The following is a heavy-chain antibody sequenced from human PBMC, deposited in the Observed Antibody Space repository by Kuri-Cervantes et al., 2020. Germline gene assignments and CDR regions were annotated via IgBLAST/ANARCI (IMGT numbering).Heavy chain of an antibody. CDR1: GFTFSNAW. J-gene: IGHJ5*02. D-gene: IGHD3-3*01. Sequence: GGSLRLSCAASGFTFSNAWMSWVRQAPGKGLEWVGRIKSKTDGGTTDYAAPVKGRFTISRDDSKNTLYLQMNSLRAEDTAVYYCARDQVRAGYYPNWFDPWGQGTLVTVSS. CDR3: ARDQVRAGYYPNWFDP. CDR2: IKSKTDGGTT. V-gene: IGHV3-15*01.